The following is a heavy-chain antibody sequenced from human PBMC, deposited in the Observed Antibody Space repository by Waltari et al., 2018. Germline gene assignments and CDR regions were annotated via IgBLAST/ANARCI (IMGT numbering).Heavy chain of an antibody. CDR2: IQSDGSIT. Sequence: EVQLVESGGGLVQPGGSLSLSCVAHGFTFSTYWMHWVRQVPGKGLVWVSRIQSDGSITNYADSVKGRFSISRDNTKNTLYLQMNSLRADDTAVYYCAREYFEYWGQGILVTVSS. CDR3: AREYFEY. V-gene: IGHV3-74*01. J-gene: IGHJ4*02. CDR1: GFTFSTYW.